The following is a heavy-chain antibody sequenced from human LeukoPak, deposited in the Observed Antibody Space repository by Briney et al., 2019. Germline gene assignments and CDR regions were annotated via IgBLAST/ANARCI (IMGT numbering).Heavy chain of an antibody. J-gene: IGHJ4*02. V-gene: IGHV3-30-3*01. CDR2: ISYDGSNK. Sequence: GGSLRLSCAASGFTFSSYAMHWVRQAPGKGLEWVAVISYDGSNKYYADSVKGRFTISRDNSKNTLYLQMNSLRAEDTAVYYCASDLQRSSSWVSYWGQGTLVTVSS. CDR1: GFTFSSYA. CDR3: ASDLQRSSSWVSY. D-gene: IGHD6-13*01.